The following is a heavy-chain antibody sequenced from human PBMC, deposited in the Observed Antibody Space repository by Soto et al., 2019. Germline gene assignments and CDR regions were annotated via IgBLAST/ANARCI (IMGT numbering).Heavy chain of an antibody. V-gene: IGHV4-30-2*01. Sequence: SETLSLTCAVSGGSISSGGYSWSWIRQPPGKGLEWIGYIYHSGSTYYNPSLKSRVTISVDRSKNQFSLKLSSVTAADTAVYYCARVDVDKAHYYYFDYWGQGTLVTAPQ. J-gene: IGHJ4*02. D-gene: IGHD5-18*01. CDR1: GGSISSGGYS. CDR3: ARVDVDKAHYYYFDY. CDR2: IYHSGST.